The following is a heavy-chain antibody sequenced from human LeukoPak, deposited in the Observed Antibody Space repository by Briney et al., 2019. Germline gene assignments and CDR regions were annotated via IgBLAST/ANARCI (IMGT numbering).Heavy chain of an antibody. D-gene: IGHD3-10*01. CDR1: GYTFTSYD. Sequence: ASVKVSCKASGYTFTSYDISWVRQATAQGLEWMGWMNPNSGNASYAQRFQGRVTMTRNNSISTAYMELTSLRSEDTAVYYCGRPLQRGSWTQRALDYWGQGTLVTVSS. CDR3: GRPLQRGSWTQRALDY. V-gene: IGHV1-8*01. J-gene: IGHJ4*02. CDR2: MNPNSGNA.